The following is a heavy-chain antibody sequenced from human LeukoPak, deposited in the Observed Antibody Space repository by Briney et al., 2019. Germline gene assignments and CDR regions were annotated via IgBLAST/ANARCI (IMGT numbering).Heavy chain of an antibody. CDR2: ISGSGGTT. D-gene: IGHD6-13*01. Sequence: GGSLRLSCAASGFTFSSYEMNCVRQAPGKGLEWVSAISGSGGTTFYADSVKGRFTISRDNSRNTLYLQMNSLRADDTAVYYCAKGRYSSNWYYFDYWGQGTLVTVSS. V-gene: IGHV3-23*01. CDR3: AKGRYSSNWYYFDY. J-gene: IGHJ4*02. CDR1: GFTFSSYE.